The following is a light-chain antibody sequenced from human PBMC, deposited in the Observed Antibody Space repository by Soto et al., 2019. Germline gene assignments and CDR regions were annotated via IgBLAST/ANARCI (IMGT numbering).Light chain of an antibody. CDR3: QQYGSSPIT. CDR1: QSVNSN. Sequence: EIVLTQSPGTLSLSPGERATLSFRASQSVNSNLAWYQQKPGQAPRLLIYGASSRATGIPDRFSGSGSGTDFTLTISRLEPEDFAVYYCQQYGSSPITFGQGTRLEIK. CDR2: GAS. J-gene: IGKJ5*01. V-gene: IGKV3-20*01.